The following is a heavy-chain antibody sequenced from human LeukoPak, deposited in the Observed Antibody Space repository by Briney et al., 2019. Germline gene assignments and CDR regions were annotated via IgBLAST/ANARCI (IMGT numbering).Heavy chain of an antibody. V-gene: IGHV4-59*01. D-gene: IGHD3-22*01. J-gene: IGHJ4*02. CDR3: ARAGGEGYYDSSGKSSFDY. CDR2: IYYSGST. Sequence: SETLSLTCTVSGGSISSYYWSRIRQPPGKGLEWIGYIYYSGSTNYNPSLKSRVTISVDTSKNQFSLKLSSVTAADTAVYYCARAGGEGYYDSSGKSSFDYWGQGTLVTVSS. CDR1: GGSISSYY.